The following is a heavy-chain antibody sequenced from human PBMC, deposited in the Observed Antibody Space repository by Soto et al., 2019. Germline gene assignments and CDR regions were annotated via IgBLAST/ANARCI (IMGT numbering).Heavy chain of an antibody. CDR3: ARGDWFHP. CDR2: VYYSGT. CDR1: GGSVSNKTYY. J-gene: IGHJ5*02. V-gene: IGHV4-61*03. Sequence: SETLSLTCSVSGGSVSNKTYYWSWIRQPPGKRLEWIGYVYYSGTKYNPSLKSRATLSVDTSKNRFSLNLTSVTAADSAVYYCARGDWFHPWGPGTLVTVSS.